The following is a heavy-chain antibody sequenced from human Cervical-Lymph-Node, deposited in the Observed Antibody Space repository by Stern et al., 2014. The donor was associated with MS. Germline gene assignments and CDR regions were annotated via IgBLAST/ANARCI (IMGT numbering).Heavy chain of an antibody. CDR3: ARLFRTHWYADF. CDR1: GYSFTTNW. J-gene: IGHJ4*02. Sequence: EVQLVQSGAEVKKAGESLQISCEGSGYSFTTNWIGWGRQMPGKGLEWMGIIHPGDSATRYMSSSQGQVFISVDKSISTAYLQWNSLKASDTGMYYCARLFRTHWYADFWGQGTLVTVSS. D-gene: IGHD6-13*01. V-gene: IGHV5-51*03. CDR2: IHPGDSAT.